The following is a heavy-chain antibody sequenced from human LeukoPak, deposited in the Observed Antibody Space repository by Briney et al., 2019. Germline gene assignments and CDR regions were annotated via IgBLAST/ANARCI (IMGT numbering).Heavy chain of an antibody. J-gene: IGHJ4*02. CDR2: IYHGGST. Sequence: SETPSLTRAVSGYSISRGYYWGWVRQPPGEGVGGVGSIYHGGSTYYNPSLKSRVTMSVDTSKNQFSLKLSSVTAADTAVYYCVREIESNYYGYGSGSYYYWGQGILVTVSS. D-gene: IGHD3-10*01. V-gene: IGHV4-38-2*02. CDR1: GYSISRGYY. CDR3: VREIESNYYGYGSGSYYY.